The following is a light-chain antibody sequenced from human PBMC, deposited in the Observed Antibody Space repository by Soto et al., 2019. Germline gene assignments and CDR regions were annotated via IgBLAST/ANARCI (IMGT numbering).Light chain of an antibody. CDR1: QGIGNA. Sequence: IQLTQSPSSLSASVGDRVTIYCRASQGIGNALGWYQQKPGKAPKLLIYAASSLQSGVPSRFSGSGSGTDFTLTISSLQPEDFATYYCQQSYSTPITFGQGTKVDI. CDR2: AAS. CDR3: QQSYSTPIT. J-gene: IGKJ1*01. V-gene: IGKV1-39*01.